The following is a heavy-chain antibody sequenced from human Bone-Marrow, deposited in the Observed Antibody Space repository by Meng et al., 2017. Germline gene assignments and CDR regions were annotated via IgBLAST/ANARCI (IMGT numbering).Heavy chain of an antibody. Sequence: SVKVSCKASGGTFSSYAISWVRQAPGQGLEWMGGIIPIFGTANYAQKFQGRVTITTDESTSTAYMELSSLRSEDTAVYYCARVILVQADAFDIWGQGTMVTVSS. J-gene: IGHJ3*02. D-gene: IGHD1-1*01. CDR2: IIPIFGTA. CDR1: GGTFSSYA. V-gene: IGHV1-69*05. CDR3: ARVILVQADAFDI.